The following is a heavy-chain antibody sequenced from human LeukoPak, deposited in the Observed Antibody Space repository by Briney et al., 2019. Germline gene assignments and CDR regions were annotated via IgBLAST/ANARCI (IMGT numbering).Heavy chain of an antibody. CDR3: ARDSRIAAAGEAPDY. J-gene: IGHJ4*02. D-gene: IGHD6-13*01. V-gene: IGHV1-2*02. Sequence: GASVKVSCKASGCTFTGYYMHWVRQAPGQGLEWMGWINPNSGGTNYAQKFQGRVTMARDTSISTAYMELSRLRSDDTAVYYCARDSRIAAAGEAPDYWGQGTLVTVSS. CDR2: INPNSGGT. CDR1: GCTFTGYY.